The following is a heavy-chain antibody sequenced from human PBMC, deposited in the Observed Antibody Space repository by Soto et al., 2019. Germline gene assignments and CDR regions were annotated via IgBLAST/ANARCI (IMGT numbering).Heavy chain of an antibody. J-gene: IGHJ4*02. V-gene: IGHV4-59*01. D-gene: IGHD3-3*01. CDR3: ARVGRNDFWSGPLYYFDY. CDR1: GGSISSYY. CDR2: IYYSGST. Sequence: KPSETLSLTCTVSGGSISSYYWSWIRQPPGKGLEWIGYIYYSGSTNYNPSLKSRVTISVDTSKNQFSLKLSSVTAADTAVYYCARVGRNDFWSGPLYYFDYWGQGTLVTVSS.